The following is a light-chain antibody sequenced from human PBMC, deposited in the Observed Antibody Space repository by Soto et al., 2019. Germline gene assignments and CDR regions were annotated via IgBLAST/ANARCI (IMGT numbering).Light chain of an antibody. CDR1: SGHSSYV. V-gene: IGLV4-69*01. CDR3: QTWGTGIVV. CDR2: LNSDGSH. J-gene: IGLJ2*01. Sequence: QSVLTQSPSASASLGASVKLTCTLSSGHSSYVIAWHQQQPEEGPRYLMKLNSDGSHTKGDGIPDRFSGSSSGAERYLTISSPQSEDEADYYCQTWGTGIVVFGGGTKLTVL.